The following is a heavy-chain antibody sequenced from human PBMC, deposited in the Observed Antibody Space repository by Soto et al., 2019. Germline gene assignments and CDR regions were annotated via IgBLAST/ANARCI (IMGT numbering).Heavy chain of an antibody. CDR2: ISYDGSNK. J-gene: IGHJ6*02. V-gene: IGHV3-30-3*01. CDR1: GFTFSSYA. Sequence: QVQLVESGGGVVQPGRSLRLSCAASGFTFSSYAMHWVRQAPGKGLEWVAVISYDGSNKYYADSVKGRFTISRDNSKNSLYRQMNSLRAEDTVVYYCAREGPYCSGGSCYDYSYYYYGMDVWGQGTTVTVSS. D-gene: IGHD2-15*01. CDR3: AREGPYCSGGSCYDYSYYYYGMDV.